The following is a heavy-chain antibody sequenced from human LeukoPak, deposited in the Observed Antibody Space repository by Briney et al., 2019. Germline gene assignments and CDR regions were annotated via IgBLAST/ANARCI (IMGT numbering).Heavy chain of an antibody. Sequence: GGALRLFCAASGFTFSSYWMHWGGQVPGKGLGGVSRIKSDGSTTTYADSVKGRFTISRDNAKNTLYLQMNSLRAEDTAVYYCARDQTYGDYWYFDLWGRGTLVTVSS. CDR2: IKSDGSTT. CDR1: GFTFSSYW. D-gene: IGHD4-17*01. CDR3: ARDQTYGDYWYFDL. J-gene: IGHJ2*01. V-gene: IGHV3-74*01.